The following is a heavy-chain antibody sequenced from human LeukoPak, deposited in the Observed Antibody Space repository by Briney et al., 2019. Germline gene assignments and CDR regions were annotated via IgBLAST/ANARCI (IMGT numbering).Heavy chain of an antibody. J-gene: IGHJ5*02. Sequence: SETLSLTCTVSGGSISSSSYYWGWIRQPPGKGLEWIGSIYYSGSTYYNPSLKSRVTISVDTSKNQFSLKLSSVTAADTAVYYCARVLTYYYASSGYYFGGFDPWGQGTLVTVSS. CDR2: IYYSGST. V-gene: IGHV4-39*07. D-gene: IGHD3-22*01. CDR1: GGSISSSSYY. CDR3: ARVLTYYYASSGYYFGGFDP.